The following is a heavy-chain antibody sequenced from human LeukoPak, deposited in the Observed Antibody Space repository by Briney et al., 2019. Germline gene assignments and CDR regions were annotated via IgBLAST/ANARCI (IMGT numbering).Heavy chain of an antibody. D-gene: IGHD5-24*01. CDR2: IAYDGSNK. J-gene: IGHJ4*02. CDR3: AKGTGDGYKMYYFDY. CDR1: GFIFSNSG. Sequence: QPGGSLRLSCAASGFIFSNSGIHWVRQAPGKGLEWVAVIAYDGSNKYYGDSVKGRFTISRDNSKNTLYLQMNSLRAEDTAVYYCAKGTGDGYKMYYFDYWGQGTLVTVSS. V-gene: IGHV3-30*18.